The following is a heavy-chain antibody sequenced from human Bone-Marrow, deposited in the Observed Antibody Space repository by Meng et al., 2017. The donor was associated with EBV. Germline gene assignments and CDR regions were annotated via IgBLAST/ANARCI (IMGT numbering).Heavy chain of an antibody. D-gene: IGHD6-19*01. CDR2: VSHSGST. V-gene: IGHV4-4*02. CDR3: AASPGWWRLDY. CDR1: GASISSGYW. J-gene: IGHJ4*02. Sequence: QMQLQESGPGVVKPSGTLSLTCAVSGASISSGYWWTWVRQPPGKGLEWIGEVSHSGSTNYNPSLKSRVTISLDKSENQFFLKVTSVTAADTAVYYCAASPGWWRLDYWGQGTLVTVSS.